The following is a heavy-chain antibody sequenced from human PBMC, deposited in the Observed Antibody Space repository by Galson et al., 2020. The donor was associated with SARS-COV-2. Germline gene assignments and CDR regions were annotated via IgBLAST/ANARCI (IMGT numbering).Heavy chain of an antibody. D-gene: IGHD4-17*01. V-gene: IGHV4-30-2*01. CDR2: ISHSGGT. Sequence: SETLSLTCAVSGTSISSGSYSWNWIRQPPGKGLEWIGYISHSGGTYYNPSLKSRVTISGDRSKNQFSLRLSSVTAADKAVYYCARLHYGEYAPEAFDIWGPGTRVTVAS. J-gene: IGHJ3*02. CDR1: GTSISSGSYS. CDR3: ARLHYGEYAPEAFDI.